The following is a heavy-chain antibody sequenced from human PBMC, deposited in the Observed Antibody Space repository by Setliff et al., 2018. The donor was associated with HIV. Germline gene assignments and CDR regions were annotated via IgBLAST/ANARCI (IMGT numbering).Heavy chain of an antibody. D-gene: IGHD3-22*01. J-gene: IGHJ3*02. CDR2: ISSSTYI. V-gene: IGHV3-21*01. Sequence: GGSLRLSCAASGFIFSDYSMNWVRQAPGKGLEWVSSISSSTYIYYADSVKGRFTISRDNAKSSLYLQMNSLRAEDTAVYYCAREIPRYYYDSSGSGHAFDIWGQGTMVTVSS. CDR3: AREIPRYYYDSSGSGHAFDI. CDR1: GFIFSDYS.